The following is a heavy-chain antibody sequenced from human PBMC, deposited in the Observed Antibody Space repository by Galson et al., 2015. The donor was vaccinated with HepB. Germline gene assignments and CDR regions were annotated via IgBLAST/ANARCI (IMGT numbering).Heavy chain of an antibody. CDR2: INPNSGGT. J-gene: IGHJ3*02. V-gene: IGHV1-2*02. Sequence: SVKVSCKASGYTFTGYYMHWVRQAPGQGLEWMGWINPNSGGTNYAQKFQGRVTMTRDTSISTAYMELSRLRSDDTAVYYCARWGGEVAYEAPSSRRMSFDIWGQGTMVTVSS. CDR1: GYTFTGYY. D-gene: IGHD2-21*01. CDR3: ARWGGEVAYEAPSSRRMSFDI.